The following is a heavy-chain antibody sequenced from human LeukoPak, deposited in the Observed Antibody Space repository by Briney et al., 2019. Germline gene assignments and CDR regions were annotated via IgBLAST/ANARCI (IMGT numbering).Heavy chain of an antibody. Sequence: PSQTLSLTCTVSGASISSGGTFWTWIRQHPGKGLEWIAYISDSGSTYYHPSLKSRGTISEDTSKNQFSLKVTSVTAADTAVYYCARVTVVPASVYGVGWFDTWGQGTLVTVSS. J-gene: IGHJ5*02. CDR2: ISDSGST. CDR1: GASISSGGTF. D-gene: IGHD2-2*01. V-gene: IGHV4-31*03. CDR3: ARVTVVPASVYGVGWFDT.